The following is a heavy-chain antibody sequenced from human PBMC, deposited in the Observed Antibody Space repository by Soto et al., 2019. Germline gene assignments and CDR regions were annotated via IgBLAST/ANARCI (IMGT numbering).Heavy chain of an antibody. D-gene: IGHD3-10*01. V-gene: IGHV1-18*01. CDR3: ASTMVRGVTLPYYYYGMDV. J-gene: IGHJ6*02. Sequence: ASVKVFCKASGYTFTSYGISCVRQAPGQGLEWMGWISAYNGNTNYAQKLQGRVTMTTDTSTSTAYMELRSLRSDDTAVYYCASTMVRGVTLPYYYYGMDVWGQGTTVTVSS. CDR1: GYTFTSYG. CDR2: ISAYNGNT.